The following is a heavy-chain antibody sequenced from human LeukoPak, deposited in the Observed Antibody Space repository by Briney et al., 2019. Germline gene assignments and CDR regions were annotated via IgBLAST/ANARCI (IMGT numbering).Heavy chain of an antibody. CDR2: ISYIGST. CDR3: ARDVVTVTKGFDI. J-gene: IGHJ3*02. Sequence: SETLSLTCAVSTDSFSSHYWTWIRQPPGKGLEWIGYISYIGSTNYNPSLKSRVTISIDTSKNQFSLKLSSVTAADAAVYYCARDVVTVTKGFDIWGQGTMVSVSS. CDR1: TDSFSSHY. V-gene: IGHV4-59*11. D-gene: IGHD4-17*01.